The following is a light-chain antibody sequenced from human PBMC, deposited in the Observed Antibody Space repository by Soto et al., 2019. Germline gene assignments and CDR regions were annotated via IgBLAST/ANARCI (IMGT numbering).Light chain of an antibody. J-gene: IGKJ4*01. CDR3: QQYGFSLT. CDR2: GAS. V-gene: IGKV3-20*01. CDR1: QSVSSNY. Sequence: EIVLTQSPGTLSLSPGERATLSCRSSQSVSSNYLAWYQQKPGQAPRLLIYGASRRATGIPDRFSGGGSGTDFTLTISRLEPEDFAVYYCQQYGFSLTFGGGTKVDI.